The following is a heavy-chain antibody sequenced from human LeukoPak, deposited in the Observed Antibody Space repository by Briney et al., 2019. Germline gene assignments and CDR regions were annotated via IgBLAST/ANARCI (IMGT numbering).Heavy chain of an antibody. J-gene: IGHJ4*02. CDR3: ARGRYSSRSGGYYFDI. Sequence: GGSLRLSCAASGFIFSNFPMTWVRQTPGKGLEGVSSISGTGGDTYYTDSVRGRFTISRDNSKNTLYLQMNSLRAEDTAVYYCARGRYSSRSGGYYFDIWGQGTLVTVSS. V-gene: IGHV3-23*01. D-gene: IGHD2-2*01. CDR2: ISGTGGDT. CDR1: GFIFSNFP.